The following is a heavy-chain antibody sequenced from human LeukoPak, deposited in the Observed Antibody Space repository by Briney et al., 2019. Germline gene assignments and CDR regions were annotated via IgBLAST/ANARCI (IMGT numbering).Heavy chain of an antibody. D-gene: IGHD2-2*01. CDR2: INHSGST. CDR3: ARGAMNCSSTSCYVSHFDY. CDR1: GGSFSGYY. J-gene: IGHJ4*02. V-gene: IGHV4-34*01. Sequence: SETLSLTCAVYGGSFSGYYWSWIRQPPGKGLEWIGEINHSGSTNYNPSLKSRVTISVDTPKNQFSLKLSSVTAADTAVYYCARGAMNCSSTSCYVSHFDYWGQGTLVTVSS.